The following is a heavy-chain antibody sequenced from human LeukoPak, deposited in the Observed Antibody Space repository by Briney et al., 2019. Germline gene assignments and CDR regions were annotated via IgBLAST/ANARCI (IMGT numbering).Heavy chain of an antibody. Sequence: EASVKVSCKASGYTFTSYYMHWVRQAPGQGLEWMGIINPSGGSTSYAQKFQGRVTMTRDTSTSTVYMELSSLRSEDTAVYYCARDRDPMVRGVIKTDAFDIWGQGTMVTVSS. J-gene: IGHJ3*02. D-gene: IGHD3-10*01. CDR2: INPSGGST. V-gene: IGHV1-46*01. CDR3: ARDRDPMVRGVIKTDAFDI. CDR1: GYTFTSYY.